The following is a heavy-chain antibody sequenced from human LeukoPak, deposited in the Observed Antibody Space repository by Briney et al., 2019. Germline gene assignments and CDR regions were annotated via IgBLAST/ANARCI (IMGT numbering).Heavy chain of an antibody. D-gene: IGHD3-22*01. CDR3: ARVDYYDSSGHFDY. J-gene: IGHJ4*02. CDR1: GGSISSGSYY. V-gene: IGHV4-61*02. Sequence: PSETLSLTCTVSGGSISSGSYYWSWIRQPAGKGPEWIGRIYTSGSTNYNPSLKSRVTISVDTSKNQFSLKLSSVTAADTAVYYCARVDYYDSSGHFDYWGQGTLVTVSS. CDR2: IYTSGST.